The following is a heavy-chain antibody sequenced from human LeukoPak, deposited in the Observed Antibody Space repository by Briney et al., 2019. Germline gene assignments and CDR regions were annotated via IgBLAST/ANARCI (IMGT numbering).Heavy chain of an antibody. CDR1: GYTLTDYY. V-gene: IGHV1-2*02. D-gene: IGHD2-21*01. CDR3: ARDNCGGDCEDY. CDR2: INPNGGAT. J-gene: IGHJ4*02. Sequence: GASVKVSCKASGYTLTDYYIHWVRQAPGQGLEWMGWINPNGGATNYPQKFQGRVTMTTDTSISTAYMELNRLTSDDTALYYCARDNCGGDCEDYWGQGSQVTVSS.